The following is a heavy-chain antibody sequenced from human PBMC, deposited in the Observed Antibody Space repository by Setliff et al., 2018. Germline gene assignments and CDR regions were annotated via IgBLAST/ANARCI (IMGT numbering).Heavy chain of an antibody. J-gene: IGHJ6*03. CDR3: AREVVVVKSAINYYYYMDV. D-gene: IGHD2-2*01. Sequence: GASVKVSCKASGGTFRSYGISWVRQAPGQGLEWMGGIIPNFGTTSCAQKFQGRVTITTDESTNTAYMELSSLRSDDTAVFYCAREVVVVKSAINYYYYMDVWGKGTTVTVSS. CDR1: GGTFRSYG. CDR2: IIPNFGTT. V-gene: IGHV1-69*05.